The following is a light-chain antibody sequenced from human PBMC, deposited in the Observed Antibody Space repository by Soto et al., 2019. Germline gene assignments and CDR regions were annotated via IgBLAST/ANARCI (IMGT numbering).Light chain of an antibody. CDR2: AAS. CDR3: HQYGTSPQT. CDR1: QSVNSNY. J-gene: IGKJ1*01. Sequence: EIVLTQSPGTLSLSPGERATLSCRASQSVNSNYLAWYQQKPGQAPSLLIYAASSRATGIPDRFSASGSGTDFTLTISGLEPADFAVYFCHQYGTSPQTFGQGTKVEMK. V-gene: IGKV3-20*01.